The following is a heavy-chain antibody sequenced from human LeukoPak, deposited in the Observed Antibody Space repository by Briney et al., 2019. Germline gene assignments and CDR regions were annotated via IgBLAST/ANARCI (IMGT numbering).Heavy chain of an antibody. Sequence: GGSLRLSCAASGFNFIDYSMNWGRQAPGKGLEWVSSISSGSSYIYYADAVKGRFTISRDNAKNSLYLQMNSLRAEDTALYYCARSVVSRQPPDYWGQGTLVTVSS. CDR1: GFNFIDYS. CDR2: ISSGSSYI. CDR3: ARSVVSRQPPDY. J-gene: IGHJ4*02. D-gene: IGHD3-22*01. V-gene: IGHV3-21*01.